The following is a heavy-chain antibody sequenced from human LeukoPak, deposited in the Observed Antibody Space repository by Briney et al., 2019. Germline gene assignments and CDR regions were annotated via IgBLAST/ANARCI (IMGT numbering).Heavy chain of an antibody. CDR2: IISILGIA. CDR1: GGTFSSYA. D-gene: IGHD3-22*01. V-gene: IGHV1-69*04. J-gene: IGHJ6*02. CDR3: ARGHLYYDSSGYYYGSWYYYYGMDV. Sequence: ASVKVSCKASGGTFSSYAISWVRQAPGQGLEWMGRIISILGIANYAQKFQGRVTITADKSTSTAYMELSSLRSEDTAVYYCARGHLYYDSSGYYYGSWYYYYGMDVWGQGTTVTVSS.